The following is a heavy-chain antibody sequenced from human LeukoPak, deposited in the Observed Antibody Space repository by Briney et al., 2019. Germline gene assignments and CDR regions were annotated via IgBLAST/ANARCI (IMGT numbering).Heavy chain of an antibody. Sequence: TGGSLRLSCVASGFTFSNFWMHWVRQAPGKGLEWVANIKEDGSEKHYPDSVKGRFTIFRDNAKNSLYLQMNSLRAEDTAVYYCARDRYYDSSGYYPGGPFDYWGQGTLVTVSS. D-gene: IGHD3-22*01. CDR3: ARDRYYDSSGYYPGGPFDY. CDR2: IKEDGSEK. V-gene: IGHV3-7*01. CDR1: GFTFSNFW. J-gene: IGHJ4*02.